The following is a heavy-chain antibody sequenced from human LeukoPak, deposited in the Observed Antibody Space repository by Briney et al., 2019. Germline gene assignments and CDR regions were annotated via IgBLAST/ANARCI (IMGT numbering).Heavy chain of an antibody. CDR2: IDWDDDK. CDR3: ARVEVGGYYDSSGSDDAFDV. CDR1: GFSLSTSGMC. J-gene: IGHJ3*01. V-gene: IGHV2-70*11. D-gene: IGHD3-22*01. Sequence: SGPALVKPTQTLTLTCTFSGFSLSTSGMCVSWIRQPPGKALEWLARIDWDDDKYYSTSLKTRLTISKDTSKNQVVLTMTNMDPVDTATYYCARVEVGGYYDSSGSDDAFDVWGQGTMVTVSS.